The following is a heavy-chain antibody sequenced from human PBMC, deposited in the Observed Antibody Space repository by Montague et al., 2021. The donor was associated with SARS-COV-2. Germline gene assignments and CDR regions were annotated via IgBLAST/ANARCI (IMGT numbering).Heavy chain of an antibody. CDR2: ISGSADIT. J-gene: IGHJ4*02. CDR1: GFTFRNYA. V-gene: IGHV3-23*01. Sequence: SLRLSCAASGFTFRNYAMIWVRQAPGKGLEWVSGISGSADITYYSDSXKGRFTISRDNSRNTLYLQMSGLRARDTAVYYCAKDREVATGGLYYFDYWGQGTLVTVSS. CDR3: AKDREVATGGLYYFDY. D-gene: IGHD5-24*01.